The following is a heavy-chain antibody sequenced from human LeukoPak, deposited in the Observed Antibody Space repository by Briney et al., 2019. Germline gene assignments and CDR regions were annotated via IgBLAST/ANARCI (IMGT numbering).Heavy chain of an antibody. J-gene: IGHJ5*02. CDR1: GFTFSSQT. D-gene: IGHD3-22*01. CDR2: ISSSSSHI. CDR3: ARDLGQYYDTSDNWFDP. Sequence: GGSLRLSCAASGFTFSSQTMNWVRQAPGKGLEWVSSISSSSSHIYYADSVKGRFTISRDNAKNTLNLQMNSLRAEDTAVYYCARDLGQYYDTSDNWFDPWGQGTLVTVSS. V-gene: IGHV3-21*01.